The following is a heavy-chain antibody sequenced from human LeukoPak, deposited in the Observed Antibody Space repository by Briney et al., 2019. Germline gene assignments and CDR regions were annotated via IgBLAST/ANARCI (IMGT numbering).Heavy chain of an antibody. CDR1: GFTFSSYW. D-gene: IGHD3-3*01. V-gene: IGHV3-7*01. J-gene: IGHJ4*02. Sequence: QPGRSLRLSCAASGFTFSSYWMTWFRQAPGKGLEFVANINQDESQKLFVDSLKGRFTISRDNAENSLYLHISSLRVEDTAVYYCAREDRFNTVDYWGQGTLVTVSS. CDR3: AREDRFNTVDY. CDR2: INQDESQK.